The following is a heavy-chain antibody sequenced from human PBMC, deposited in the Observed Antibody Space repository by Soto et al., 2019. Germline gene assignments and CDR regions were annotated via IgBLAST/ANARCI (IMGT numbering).Heavy chain of an antibody. Sequence: EVQLLESGGGLVQPGGSLRLSCAASGFTFTSYPMRGARQAPGKGLEWVSAISGSGGSTYYADSVKGRFTISRDNSKNTLYLQMNSLRAEDTAVYYCARRGSGSYYDYWGQGTLVTVSS. CDR1: GFTFTSYP. CDR3: ARRGSGSYYDY. D-gene: IGHD1-26*01. CDR2: ISGSGGST. J-gene: IGHJ4*02. V-gene: IGHV3-23*01.